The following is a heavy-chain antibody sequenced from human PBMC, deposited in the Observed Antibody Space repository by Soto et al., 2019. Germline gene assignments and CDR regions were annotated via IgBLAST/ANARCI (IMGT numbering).Heavy chain of an antibody. Sequence: GASVQVSCKASGYTFTSYYMHWVRQAPGQGLEWMGIINPSGGSTSYAQKFQGRVTMTRDTSTSTVYMELSSLRSEDTAVYYCARDLAVAGTLFDPWGQGTLVTVSS. J-gene: IGHJ5*02. V-gene: IGHV1-46*01. CDR2: INPSGGST. CDR1: GYTFTSYY. CDR3: ARDLAVAGTLFDP. D-gene: IGHD6-19*01.